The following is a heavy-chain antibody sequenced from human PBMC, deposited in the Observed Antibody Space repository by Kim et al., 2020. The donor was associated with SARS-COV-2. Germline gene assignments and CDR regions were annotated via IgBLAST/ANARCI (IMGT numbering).Heavy chain of an antibody. Sequence: GGSLRLSCAASGFTFDDYTMHWVRQAPGKGLEWVSLISWDGGSTYYADSVKGRFTISRDNSKNSLYLQMNSLRTEDTALYYCAKDYYDSSGYFDYWGQGTLVTVSS. V-gene: IGHV3-43*01. J-gene: IGHJ4*02. CDR1: GFTFDDYT. CDR2: ISWDGGST. CDR3: AKDYYDSSGYFDY. D-gene: IGHD3-22*01.